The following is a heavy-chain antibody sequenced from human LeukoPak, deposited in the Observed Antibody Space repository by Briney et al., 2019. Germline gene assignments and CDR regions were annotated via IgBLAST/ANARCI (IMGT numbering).Heavy chain of an antibody. CDR2: IYTSGST. D-gene: IGHD6-6*01. Sequence: SETLSLTCTVSGGSFNNYYWNWIRQPAGKGLEWIGRIYTSGSTNYNPSLKSRVTMAIDTSKNQFSLKLSSVTAADTAVYYCARDRFSSSFDYWGQGTLVTVSS. J-gene: IGHJ4*02. CDR1: GGSFNNYY. V-gene: IGHV4-4*07. CDR3: ARDRFSSSFDY.